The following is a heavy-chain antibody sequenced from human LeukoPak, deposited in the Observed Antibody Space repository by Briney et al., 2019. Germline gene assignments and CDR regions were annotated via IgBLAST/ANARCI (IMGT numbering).Heavy chain of an antibody. J-gene: IGHJ6*02. Sequence: GASVKVSCKASGYTFTSYDINWVRQATGQGLEWMGWMNPNSGNTGYAQKFQGRVTMTRNTSISTAYMELSSLRSEDTAVYYCARDWPEDYGSGSYYKGGLNYYYGMDVWGQGTTVTVSS. CDR2: MNPNSGNT. V-gene: IGHV1-8*01. CDR1: GYTFTSYD. CDR3: ARDWPEDYGSGSYYKGGLNYYYGMDV. D-gene: IGHD3-10*01.